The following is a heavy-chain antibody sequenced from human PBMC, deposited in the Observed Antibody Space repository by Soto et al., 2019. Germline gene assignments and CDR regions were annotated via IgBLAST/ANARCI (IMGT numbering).Heavy chain of an antibody. CDR1: GGSISSSSYY. J-gene: IGHJ5*02. V-gene: IGHV4-39*07. CDR3: AKYSKNWFDP. Sequence: PSETLSLTCTVSGGSISSSSYYWGWIRQPPGKGLEWIGSIYYSGSTYYNPSLKSRVTISVDRSKNQFSLKLSSVTAADTAVYYCAKYSKNWFDPWGQGTLVTVSS. D-gene: IGHD5-18*01. CDR2: IYYSGST.